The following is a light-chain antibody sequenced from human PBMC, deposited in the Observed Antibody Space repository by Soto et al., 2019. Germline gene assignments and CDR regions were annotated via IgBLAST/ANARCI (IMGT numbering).Light chain of an antibody. CDR1: QTVRSSY. Sequence: EIVLTQSPGTLSLSPGERATLSCRASQTVRSSYLAWYQQKPGQAPRLLIYGASIRATGIPDRFTGSGSGTDFTLTISRLEPEDFAVFYCQQYGTSPITFGQGTRLEIK. J-gene: IGKJ5*01. CDR2: GAS. V-gene: IGKV3-20*01. CDR3: QQYGTSPIT.